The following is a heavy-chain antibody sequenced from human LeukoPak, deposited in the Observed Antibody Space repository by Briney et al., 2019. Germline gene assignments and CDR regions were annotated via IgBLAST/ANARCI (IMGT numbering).Heavy chain of an antibody. CDR1: GFKFRDYY. D-gene: IGHD6-19*01. Sequence: PGGSLRLSCAASGFKFRDYYMTWVRQAPGKGLEWVSHISRSSGTIYYADSVQGRFTVSRDNGKNSLYLQMNSLRAEDTALYYCARDRGTRGWYYDAFDIWGQGTMVTVSS. J-gene: IGHJ3*02. CDR2: ISRSSGTI. CDR3: ARDRGTRGWYYDAFDI. V-gene: IGHV3-11*04.